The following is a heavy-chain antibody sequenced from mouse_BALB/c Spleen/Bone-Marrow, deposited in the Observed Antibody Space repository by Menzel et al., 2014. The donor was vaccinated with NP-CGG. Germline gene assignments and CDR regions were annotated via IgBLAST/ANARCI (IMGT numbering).Heavy chain of an antibody. CDR1: GYTFTSYW. J-gene: IGHJ4*01. Sequence: VQLQQSGAELVKPGASVKLSCKASGYTFTSYWMHWVKQRPGQGLEGIGEIDPSDSYTNYNQKFKGRATLTVDKSSSTAYMQLSSLTSEDSAVYYCALIYYGNYDYAMDYWGQGTSVTVSS. D-gene: IGHD2-1*01. V-gene: IGHV1-69*02. CDR2: IDPSDSYT. CDR3: ALIYYGNYDYAMDY.